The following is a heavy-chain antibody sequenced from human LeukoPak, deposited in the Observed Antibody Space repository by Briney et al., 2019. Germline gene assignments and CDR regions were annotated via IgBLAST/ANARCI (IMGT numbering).Heavy chain of an antibody. CDR2: ISYDGSNK. D-gene: IGHD6-19*01. J-gene: IGHJ4*02. CDR3: ARDLHSSGWYKLTYPDY. CDR1: GFTFSSYA. V-gene: IGHV3-30-3*01. Sequence: GALRLSCAASGFTFSSYAMHWVRQAPGKGLEWVAVISYDGSNKYYADSVKGRFTISRDNSKNTLYLQMNSLRAEDTAVYYCARDLHSSGWYKLTYPDYWGQGTLVTVSS.